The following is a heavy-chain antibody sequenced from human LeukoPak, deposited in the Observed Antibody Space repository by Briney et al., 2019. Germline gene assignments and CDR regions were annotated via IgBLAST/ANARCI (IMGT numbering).Heavy chain of an antibody. CDR3: ARGAVFGVVNNYMDV. CDR2: ISAYNGNT. V-gene: IGHV1-18*01. J-gene: IGHJ6*03. Sequence: ASVKVSCKASGYTFTSYGISWVRQAPGQGLEWMGWISAYNGNTNYAQKLQGRVTMTTDTSTSTAYVELRSLRSDDTTVYYCARGAVFGVVNNYMDVWGKGTTVTVSS. D-gene: IGHD3-3*01. CDR1: GYTFTSYG.